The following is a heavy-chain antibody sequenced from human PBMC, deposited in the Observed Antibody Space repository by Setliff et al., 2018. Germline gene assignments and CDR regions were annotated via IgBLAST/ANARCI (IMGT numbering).Heavy chain of an antibody. V-gene: IGHV4-4*07. Sequence: SETLSLTCTVSGGSISSHYWTWIRQPAGKGLEWIGRLYTSGDTNYNPSLKSRVSMSLDTSKNQFSLKLSSVTAADTAVYYCARAHTWSLPNDNSGYPGWFDPWGQGTLVTVSS. CDR3: ARAHTWSLPNDNSGYPGWFDP. J-gene: IGHJ5*02. D-gene: IGHD3-22*01. CDR2: LYTSGDT. CDR1: GGSISSHY.